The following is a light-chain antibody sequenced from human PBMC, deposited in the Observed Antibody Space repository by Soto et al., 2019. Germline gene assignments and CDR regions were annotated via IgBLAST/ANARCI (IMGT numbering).Light chain of an antibody. Sequence: IQMTQSPSSLSASVGDRVTITCRASQGIRDDLGWYQQKPGKVPKLLIYAASTLQSGVPSRFSGSGSGPDFTVTISSVQPEGFATYYCQQSYSTPWTFGQGTKVDIK. CDR2: AAS. J-gene: IGKJ1*01. V-gene: IGKV1-27*01. CDR1: QGIRDD. CDR3: QQSYSTPWT.